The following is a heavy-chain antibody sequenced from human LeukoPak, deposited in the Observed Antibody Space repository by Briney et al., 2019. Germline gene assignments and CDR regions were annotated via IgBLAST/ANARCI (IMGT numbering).Heavy chain of an antibody. J-gene: IGHJ4*02. Sequence: GGSLRLSCAASGFTFSSYWMHWVRQAPGKGLVWVSRINSDGSSTSYADSVKGRFTISRDNAKNTLYLQMNSLRAEDTAVYYCARGSRGVVIDHKYYFDYWGQGTLVTVSS. CDR2: INSDGSST. CDR1: GFTFSSYW. V-gene: IGHV3-74*01. D-gene: IGHD3-22*01. CDR3: ARGSRGVVIDHKYYFDY.